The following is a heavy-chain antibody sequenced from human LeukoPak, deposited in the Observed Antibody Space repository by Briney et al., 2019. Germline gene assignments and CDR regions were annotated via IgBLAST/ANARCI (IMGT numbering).Heavy chain of an antibody. CDR3: ARGGLRQFDY. V-gene: IGHV4-61*08. D-gene: IGHD5-12*01. CDR2: IYHSGST. CDR1: GGSISRGGYY. J-gene: IGHJ4*02. Sequence: SETPSPTRTVSGGSISRGGYYWSWVRQPPGKGLEWIGYIYHSGSTYYNPSLKSRVTISVDTSKNQFSLKLSSVTAADTAVYYCARGGLRQFDYWGQGTLVTVSS.